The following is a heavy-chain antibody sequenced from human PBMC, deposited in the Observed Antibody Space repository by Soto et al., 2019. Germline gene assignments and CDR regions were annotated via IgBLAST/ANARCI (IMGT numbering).Heavy chain of an antibody. Sequence: EVQLVDSGGGLVEPGGSLRLSCVVSGLTFSNAWMSWVRQAPGKGLEWVGRIKSKSEGETTDYAAPVKGRFTISRHDSNSTLYLQMNSLKTEDTAVYYCTILEMAPAHCGQGTLVTVSS. CDR1: GLTFSNAW. D-gene: IGHD1-26*01. CDR2: IKSKSEGETT. CDR3: TILEMAPAH. J-gene: IGHJ4*02. V-gene: IGHV3-15*01.